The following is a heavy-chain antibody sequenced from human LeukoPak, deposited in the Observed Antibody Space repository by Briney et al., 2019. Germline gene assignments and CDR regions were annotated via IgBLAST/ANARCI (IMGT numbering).Heavy chain of an antibody. V-gene: IGHV3-48*01. D-gene: IGHD6-6*01. CDR3: AREDRSSRFDP. J-gene: IGHJ5*02. Sequence: GGPLRLSCAASGFTFSSYSMNWVRQAPGTGLEGVSYISSRSSTIYYGDSVKGRFTITRDNAKNLLYLQMNSLRAEDTAVYYCAREDRSSRFDPWGEGTLVTVSS. CDR1: GFTFSSYS. CDR2: ISSRSSTI.